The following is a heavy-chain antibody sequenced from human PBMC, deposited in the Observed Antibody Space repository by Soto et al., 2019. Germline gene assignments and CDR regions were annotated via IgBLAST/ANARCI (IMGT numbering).Heavy chain of an antibody. J-gene: IGHJ4*02. D-gene: IGHD1-26*01. CDR3: ARDRGSYALDY. Sequence: QVQLVQSGAEVKKPGASVKVSCKASGYTFTSYGFTWVRQAPGHGLEWMGWSSAYNGNTNYAQKLHGRVTMTTDTSTSTADMALSSLRSDDTAGYYCARDRGSYALDYWGQGTLVTVSS. CDR2: SSAYNGNT. V-gene: IGHV1-18*01. CDR1: GYTFTSYG.